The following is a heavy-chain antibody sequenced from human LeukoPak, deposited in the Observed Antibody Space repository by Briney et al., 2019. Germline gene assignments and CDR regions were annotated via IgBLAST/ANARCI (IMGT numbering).Heavy chain of an antibody. CDR1: GFTFSSYS. CDR2: INDGSTTI. D-gene: IGHD2-15*01. J-gene: IGHJ4*02. Sequence: GGSLRLSCTASGFTFSSYSMNWVRQAPGKGLELISYINDGSTTIYYAASVNRRFTISRDNAKNSLYLQMNSLRAEDTAVYYCARDKGGPDYWGQGTLVTVSS. CDR3: ARDKGGPDY. V-gene: IGHV3-48*01.